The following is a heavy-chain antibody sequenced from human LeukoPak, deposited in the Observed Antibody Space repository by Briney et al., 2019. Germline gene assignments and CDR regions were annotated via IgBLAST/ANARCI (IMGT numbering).Heavy chain of an antibody. D-gene: IGHD5-18*01. CDR3: ARRGYSYGYDY. J-gene: IGHJ4*02. CDR1: GGSISSGGYS. Sequence: SQTLSLTCAVSGGSISSGGYSWSWIRQPPGKGLEWIGYIYHVGSTYYNPSLKSRVTISVDRSKNQFSLKLSSVTAADTAVYYCARRGYSYGYDYWGQGTLVTVSS. V-gene: IGHV4-30-2*01. CDR2: IYHVGST.